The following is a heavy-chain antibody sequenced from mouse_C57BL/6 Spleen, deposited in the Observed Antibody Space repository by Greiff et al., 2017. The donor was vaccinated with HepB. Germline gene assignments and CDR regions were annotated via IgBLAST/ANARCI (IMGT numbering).Heavy chain of an antibody. CDR1: GYTFTSYW. CDR2: IDPSDSET. CDR3: ASARISSAWFAY. V-gene: IGHV1-52*01. Sequence: VQLQQPGAELVRPGSSVKLSCKASGYTFTSYWMHWVKQRPIQGLEWIGNIDPSDSETHYNQKFKDKATLTVDKSSSTAYMQLSSLPSEDSAVYYCASARISSAWFAYWGQGTLVTVSA. J-gene: IGHJ3*01. D-gene: IGHD1-1*01.